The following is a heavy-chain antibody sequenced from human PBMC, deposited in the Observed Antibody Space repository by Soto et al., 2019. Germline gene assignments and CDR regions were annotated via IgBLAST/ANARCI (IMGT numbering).Heavy chain of an antibody. D-gene: IGHD3-9*01. CDR3: ARDPKERYFVGLPTLPYYSGMDA. V-gene: IGHV1-3*01. Sequence: ASVKVSCKASGYTFTSYAMHWVRQAPGQRLEWMGWINAGNGNTKYSQKFQGRVTITRDTSAGTAYMELSSLRSEDTAVYYCARDPKERYFVGLPTLPYYSGMDAWGQGTTVTVPS. J-gene: IGHJ6*02. CDR2: INAGNGNT. CDR1: GYTFTSYA.